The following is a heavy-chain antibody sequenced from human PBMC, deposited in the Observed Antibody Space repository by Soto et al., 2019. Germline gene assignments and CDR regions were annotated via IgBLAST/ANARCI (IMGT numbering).Heavy chain of an antibody. CDR2: IVVGSGNT. CDR1: GFTFTSSA. J-gene: IGHJ6*02. Sequence: QMQLVQSGPEVKKPGTSVKVSCKASGFTFTSSAVQWVRQARGQRLEWIGWIVVGSGNTNYAQKFQERVTITRDMSTSTAYMELSSLRSEDTAVYYCATVVGATTSDYYYGMDVWGQGTTVTGSS. V-gene: IGHV1-58*01. CDR3: ATVVGATTSDYYYGMDV. D-gene: IGHD1-26*01.